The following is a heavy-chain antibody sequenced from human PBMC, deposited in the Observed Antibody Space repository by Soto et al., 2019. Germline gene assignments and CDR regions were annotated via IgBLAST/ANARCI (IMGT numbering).Heavy chain of an antibody. CDR1: GFSLSTSGVG. J-gene: IGHJ4*02. CDR2: IYWDDDK. CDR3: AHVYGGYDNFDY. D-gene: IGHD5-12*01. V-gene: IGHV2-5*02. Sequence: QITLKESGPTLVKPTQTLTLTCTFSGFSLSTSGVGVGWIRQPPGKALEWLALIYWDDDKRYSPSLKSRLTITKDTSNNQVALTMTNMDPVDTATYYCAHVYGGYDNFDYWGQGTLVTVSS.